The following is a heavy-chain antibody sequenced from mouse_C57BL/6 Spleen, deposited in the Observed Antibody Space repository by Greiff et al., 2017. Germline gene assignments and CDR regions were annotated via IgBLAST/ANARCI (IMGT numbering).Heavy chain of an antibody. D-gene: IGHD1-1*01. V-gene: IGHV5-9-1*02. J-gene: IGHJ4*01. CDR1: GFTFSSYA. CDR3: TREGSSYAMDY. CDR2: ISSGGDYI. Sequence: EVNVVESGEGLVKPGGSLKLSCAASGFTFSSYAMSWVRQTPEKRLEWVAYISSGGDYIYYADTVKGRFTISRDNARNTLYLQMSSLKSEDTAMYYCTREGSSYAMDYWGQGTSVTVSS.